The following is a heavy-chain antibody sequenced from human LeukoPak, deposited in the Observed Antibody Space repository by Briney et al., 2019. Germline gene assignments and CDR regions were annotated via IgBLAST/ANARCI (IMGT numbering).Heavy chain of an antibody. V-gene: IGHV3-7*01. Sequence: PGGSLRLSCAASGFTFSSYWMSWVRQAPGKGLEWVANIKQDGSEKYYVDSVKGRFTISRDNAKNSLYLQMNSLRAEDTAGYYCASAYSGSYYYYYYYMDVWGKGTTVTVSS. D-gene: IGHD1-26*01. J-gene: IGHJ6*03. CDR3: ASAYSGSYYYYYYYMDV. CDR2: IKQDGSEK. CDR1: GFTFSSYW.